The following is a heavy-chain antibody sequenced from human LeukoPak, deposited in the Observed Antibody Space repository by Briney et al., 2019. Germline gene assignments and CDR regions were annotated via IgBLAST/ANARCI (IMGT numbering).Heavy chain of an antibody. Sequence: SETLSLICAVYGGSFSGYYWSWIRQPPGKGLEWIGEINHSGSTNYNPSLKSRVTISVDTSKNQFSLKLSSVTAADTAVYYCARVANQRRFTGTRPANWFDPWGQGTLVTVSS. CDR3: ARVANQRRFTGTRPANWFDP. CDR1: GGSFSGYY. J-gene: IGHJ5*02. CDR2: INHSGST. V-gene: IGHV4-34*01. D-gene: IGHD1-7*01.